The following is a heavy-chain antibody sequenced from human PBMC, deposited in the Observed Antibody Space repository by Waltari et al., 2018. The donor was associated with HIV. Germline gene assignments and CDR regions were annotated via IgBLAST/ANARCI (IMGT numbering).Heavy chain of an antibody. CDR1: GSSFSPYS. Sequence: EVQLVESGGGLVQPGGSLRLSCAASGSSFSPYSMSWVRQAPGKGLEWVSYISTSSSTIYYADSVKGRFTISRDNAKNSLYLQMNSLRAEDTAVYYCARDRNSRGAFEIWGQGTMVTVSS. CDR3: ARDRNSRGAFEI. D-gene: IGHD5-18*01. J-gene: IGHJ3*02. CDR2: ISTSSSTI. V-gene: IGHV3-48*01.